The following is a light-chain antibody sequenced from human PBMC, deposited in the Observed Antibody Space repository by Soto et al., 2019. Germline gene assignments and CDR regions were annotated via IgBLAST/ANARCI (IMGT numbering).Light chain of an antibody. CDR3: QQYNSYPLT. V-gene: IGKV1-5*03. CDR2: KAS. CDR1: QSISTG. J-gene: IGKJ3*01. Sequence: DIQMTQSPSTLSASVGDRVTITCRASQSISTGLAWYQQKPGKAPKLLIYKASSLESGVPSRFSGTGSGTEFTLTISSLQPDDFATYYCQQYNSYPLTFGPGTKVDIK.